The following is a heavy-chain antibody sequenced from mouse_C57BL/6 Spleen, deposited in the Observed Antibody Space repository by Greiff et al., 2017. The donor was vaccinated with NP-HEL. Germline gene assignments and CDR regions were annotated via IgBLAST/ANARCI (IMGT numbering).Heavy chain of an antibody. CDR1: GYTFTSYW. D-gene: IGHD4-1*01. J-gene: IGHJ1*03. CDR3: ARTGTKWYFDD. V-gene: IGHV1-69*01. Sequence: VQLQQPGAELVMPGASVKLSCKASGYTFTSYWMHWVKQRPGQGLEWIGEIDPSDSYTNYNQKFKGKSTLTVDKSSSTAYMQLSSLTSEDSAVYYCARTGTKWYFDDWGTGTTVTVSS. CDR2: IDPSDSYT.